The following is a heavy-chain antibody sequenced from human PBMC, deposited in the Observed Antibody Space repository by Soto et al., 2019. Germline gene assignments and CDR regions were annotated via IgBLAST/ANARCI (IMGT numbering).Heavy chain of an antibody. V-gene: IGHV3-23*01. Sequence: PGGSLRLSCAASGFTFSSYAMSWVRQAPGKGLEWVSSISGSGSSTYYADSVKGRFIISRDNSKNTLYLQMNSLRAEDTAVFYCAKRRGEGYFDYWGQGTRVTVSS. CDR1: GFTFSSYA. J-gene: IGHJ4*02. CDR3: AKRRGEGYFDY. D-gene: IGHD3-16*01. CDR2: ISGSGSST.